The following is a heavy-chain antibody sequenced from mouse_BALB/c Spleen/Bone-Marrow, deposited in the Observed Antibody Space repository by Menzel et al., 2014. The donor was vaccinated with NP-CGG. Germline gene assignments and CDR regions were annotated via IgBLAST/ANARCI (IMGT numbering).Heavy chain of an antibody. V-gene: IGHV1-77*01. CDR2: IYPGSGNT. Sequence: QVQLKDSGAELARPGASVKLSCKASGYTFTDYYINWVKQRTGQGLEWIGEIYPGSGNTYYNEKFKGKATLTADKSSSTAYRQLSSLTSEDSAVYFCAKGDYGSSYVRYYAMDYWGQGASVTVSS. CDR1: GYTFTDYY. J-gene: IGHJ4*01. CDR3: AKGDYGSSYVRYYAMDY. D-gene: IGHD1-1*01.